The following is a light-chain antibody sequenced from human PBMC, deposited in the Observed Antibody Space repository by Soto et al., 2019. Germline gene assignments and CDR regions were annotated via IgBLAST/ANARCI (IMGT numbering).Light chain of an antibody. CDR3: MQSTHLPPT. CDR2: EVS. CDR1: QILLHITGETF. J-gene: IGKJ5*01. Sequence: DVVMTQTPLARAVAPGQPSSISCKSSQILLHITGETFLFWYLQKPGQSPQLLTYEVSTRVSGVPDRFSGSGPGTDFTLEISRVETDDVGIYYCMQSTHLPPTFGQGTRLEI. V-gene: IGKV2-29*03.